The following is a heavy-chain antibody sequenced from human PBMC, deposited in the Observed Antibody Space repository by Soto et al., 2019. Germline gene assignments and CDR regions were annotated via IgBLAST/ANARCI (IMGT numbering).Heavy chain of an antibody. CDR2: IYYTGSI. J-gene: IGHJ6*02. D-gene: IGHD3-10*01. CDR3: ARDIRFRGFYGMDV. CDR1: GCSISSGGYY. Sequence: SETLSLTCTVSGCSISSGGYYWSWIRQHPGKGLEWIGYIYYTGSIYYNPSLKSRVTISVDTSKNQFSLKLSSVTAADTAVYYCARDIRFRGFYGMDVWGQGTTVTVSS. V-gene: IGHV4-31*03.